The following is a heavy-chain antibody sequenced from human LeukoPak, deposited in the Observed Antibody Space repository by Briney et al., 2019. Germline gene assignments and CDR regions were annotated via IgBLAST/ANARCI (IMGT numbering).Heavy chain of an antibody. V-gene: IGHV5-51*01. Sequence: GESLKISCKGSGYSFTSYWIGWVRQMPGKGLEWMGIIYPGDSDTRYSPSFQGQVTISADKSISTAYLQWSSLKASDTAMYYCARLGGSGSSYHFYYYYYYMDVWGKGTTVTVSS. J-gene: IGHJ6*03. CDR2: IYPGDSDT. CDR3: ARLGGSGSSYHFYYYYYYMDV. CDR1: GYSFTSYW. D-gene: IGHD3-10*01.